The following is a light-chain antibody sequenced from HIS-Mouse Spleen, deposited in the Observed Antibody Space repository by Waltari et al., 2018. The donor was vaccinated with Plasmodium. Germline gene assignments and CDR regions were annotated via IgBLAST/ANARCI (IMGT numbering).Light chain of an antibody. CDR2: KDS. CDR1: VLAKKY. Sequence: SYELTQPSSVSVSPGQTARITCSGDVLAKKYARGFQQKQGQAPALLIYKDSERPSGIPERFSGSSSGTTVTLTISGAQVEDEADYYCYSAADNNLVFGGGTKLTVL. V-gene: IGLV3-27*01. J-gene: IGLJ2*01. CDR3: YSAADNNLV.